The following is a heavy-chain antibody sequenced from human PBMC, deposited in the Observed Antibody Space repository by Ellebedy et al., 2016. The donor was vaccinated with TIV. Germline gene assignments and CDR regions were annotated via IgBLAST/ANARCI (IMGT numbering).Heavy chain of an antibody. J-gene: IGHJ3*02. CDR1: GGSISSYY. V-gene: IGHV4-59*01. Sequence: MPSETLSLTRTVSGGSISSYYWSWIRQPPGKGLEWLGYIHYSGSTNYNPSLKSRVTMSVDTSKNQFSLKLSSVTAADTALYYCARAGAVAGTWDAFDIWGQGTMVTVSS. CDR2: IHYSGST. CDR3: ARAGAVAGTWDAFDI. D-gene: IGHD6-19*01.